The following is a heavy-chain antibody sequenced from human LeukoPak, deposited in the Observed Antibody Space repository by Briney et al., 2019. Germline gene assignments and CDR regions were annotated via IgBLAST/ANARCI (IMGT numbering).Heavy chain of an antibody. CDR1: GASISSYY. CDR2: LSKSGNN. CDR3: ARARYVNSFYAFDI. Sequence: PSETLSFTGTGSGASISSYYWSWIRLPPGKGLDWIGYLSKSGNNNYSPSPKSRFTIFGDPSKKQFFLKLSSVTDADTAMYYCARARYVNSFYAFDIWGQGTLVTVSS. D-gene: IGHD3-9*01. J-gene: IGHJ3*02. V-gene: IGHV4-59*01.